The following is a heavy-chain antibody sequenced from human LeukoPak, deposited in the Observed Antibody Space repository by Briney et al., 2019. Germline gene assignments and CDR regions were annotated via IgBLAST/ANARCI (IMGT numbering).Heavy chain of an antibody. CDR2: INHSGCT. Sequence: SETLSLTCAVYGGSFSGYYWSWIRQPPGKGLEWIGEINHSGCTNYNPSLKSRVTISVDTSKNQFSLKLSSVTAADTAVYYCARGRYYDYVWGSYRQRYFDYWGQGTLVTVSS. D-gene: IGHD3-16*02. CDR3: ARGRYYDYVWGSYRQRYFDY. V-gene: IGHV4-34*01. CDR1: GGSFSGYY. J-gene: IGHJ4*02.